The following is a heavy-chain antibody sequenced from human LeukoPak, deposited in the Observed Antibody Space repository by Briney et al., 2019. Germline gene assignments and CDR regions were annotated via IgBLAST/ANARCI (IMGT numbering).Heavy chain of an antibody. CDR2: IIPIFGTG. D-gene: IGHD2-21*01. J-gene: IGHJ1*01. CDR3: ARDSSEFRSLIPH. CDR1: GGTFSSYA. V-gene: IGHV1-69*13. Sequence: SVKVSCKASGGTFSSYAISWVRQAPGQGLEWMGGIIPIFGTGNYAQKFQGRVTITADESTSTAYMELSSLRSEDTAVYYCARDSSEFRSLIPHWGQGTLVTVSS.